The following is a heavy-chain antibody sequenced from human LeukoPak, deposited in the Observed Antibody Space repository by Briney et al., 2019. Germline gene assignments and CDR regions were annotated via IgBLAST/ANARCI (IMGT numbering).Heavy chain of an antibody. CDR2: FDPEDGET. J-gene: IGHJ5*02. CDR3: ATGLRLRPYNWFDP. V-gene: IGHV1-24*01. CDR1: GYTLTELS. Sequence: ASVKVSCKVSGYTLTELSMHWVRQAPGKGLEWMGGFDPEDGETIYAQKFQGRVTMTEDTSTDTAYMELSSLRSEDTAVYYCATGLRLRPYNWFDPWGQGTLVTVSS. D-gene: IGHD5-12*01.